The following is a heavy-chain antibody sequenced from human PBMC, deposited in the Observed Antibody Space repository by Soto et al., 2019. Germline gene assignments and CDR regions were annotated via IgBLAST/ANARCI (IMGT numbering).Heavy chain of an antibody. CDR1: GGTFSSYA. V-gene: IGHV1-69*13. D-gene: IGHD6-19*01. Sequence: GASVKVSCKASGGTFSSYAISWVRQAPGQGLEWMGGIIPIFGTANYAQKFQGRVTITADESTSTAYMELSSLRSEDTAVYYCARAIPPIAVAGPPGYYGMDVWGQRTTVTVSS. CDR3: ARAIPPIAVAGPPGYYGMDV. CDR2: IIPIFGTA. J-gene: IGHJ6*02.